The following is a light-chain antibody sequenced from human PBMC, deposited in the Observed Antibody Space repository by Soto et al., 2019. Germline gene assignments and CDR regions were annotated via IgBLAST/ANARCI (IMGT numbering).Light chain of an antibody. CDR1: QSVSSY. CDR2: DAS. V-gene: IGKV3-11*01. J-gene: IGKJ5*01. CDR3: QQRTNWPSST. Sequence: EIVLTQSPATLSLSPGERATLSCGASQSVSSYLAWYQQKPGQAPRLLIHDASNRATGIPARFSGSGSGTDFTLTISSLEPEDFAVYYCQQRTNWPSSTFGQGTRLEIK.